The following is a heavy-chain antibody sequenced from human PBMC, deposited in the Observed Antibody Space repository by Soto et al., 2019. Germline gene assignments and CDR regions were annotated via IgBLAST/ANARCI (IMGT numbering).Heavy chain of an antibody. V-gene: IGHV1-46*01. CDR3: ARDTELVGAVGGGFDI. CDR2: INPSGGGT. Sequence: QVQLVQSGAEVKKPGASVKVSCKASGYTFTSYYMHWVRQAPGQGLEWMGIINPSGGGTSYAQMFQGRVTLTRDTSTSTVPMELSSLRFQDTAVYYCARDTELVGAVGGGFDIWGQGTLVTVSS. D-gene: IGHD6-6*01. CDR1: GYTFTSYY. J-gene: IGHJ3*02.